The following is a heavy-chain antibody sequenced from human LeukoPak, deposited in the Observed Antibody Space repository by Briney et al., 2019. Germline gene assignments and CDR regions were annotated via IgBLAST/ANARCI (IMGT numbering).Heavy chain of an antibody. CDR2: ISSGGSTI. Sequence: PGGALRLSCAASGFTFSDYYMSWIRQAPGKGLEWVSYISSGGSTIYYADSVKGRFTISRDNAKNSLYLQMDSLRAEDTAVYYCARDHSGWSIIDWGQGTLVTVSS. CDR1: GFTFSDYY. D-gene: IGHD6-19*01. J-gene: IGHJ4*02. V-gene: IGHV3-11*01. CDR3: ARDHSGWSIID.